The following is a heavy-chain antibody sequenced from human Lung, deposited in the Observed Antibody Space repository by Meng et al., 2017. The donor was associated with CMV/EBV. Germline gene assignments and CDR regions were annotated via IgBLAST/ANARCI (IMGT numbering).Heavy chain of an antibody. Sequence: QVQLQASGPGLVKHSQTLSLTCTVSGGSISSGGYYWSWIRQHPGKGLEWIGYIHSSGSTYYNPSLRSRLTISVDTSKNQFSLKLSSVTAADTAVYYCARASYGSGSPLGESWFDPWGQGTLVTVSS. CDR1: GGSISSGGYY. CDR2: IHSSGST. V-gene: IGHV4-31*03. CDR3: ARASYGSGSPLGESWFDP. D-gene: IGHD3-10*01. J-gene: IGHJ5*02.